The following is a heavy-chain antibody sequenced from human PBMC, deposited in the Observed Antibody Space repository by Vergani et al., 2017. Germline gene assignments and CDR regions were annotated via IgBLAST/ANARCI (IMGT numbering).Heavy chain of an antibody. J-gene: IGHJ5*02. Sequence: QLQLKESGPGLVKPSETLSLTCDVSGGSVTSTSYHWAWIRLPPGKGLEWIGNLYNLGKTYYNSSLESRLSLSVDTSTNQFFMRLNSLTAADTAVYYCARGLTDYDGGWYSPGWFDPWGQGITAIVSS. D-gene: IGHD6-19*01. CDR2: LYNLGKT. CDR1: GGSVTSTSYH. V-gene: IGHV4-39*01. CDR3: ARGLTDYDGGWYSPGWFDP.